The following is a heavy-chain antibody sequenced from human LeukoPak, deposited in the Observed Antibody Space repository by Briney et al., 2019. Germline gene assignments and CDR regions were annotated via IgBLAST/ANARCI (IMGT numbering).Heavy chain of an antibody. CDR2: IPYDGSNK. D-gene: IGHD3-9*01. CDR3: AKGGAYYDILTGYSRPMDV. J-gene: IGHJ6*03. Sequence: GGSLRLSCAASGFTFSTYAMHWVRQAPGKGLEWVAVIPYDGSNKYYADSVKGRFTISRDNSKNTLYLQMNSLRAEDTAVYYCAKGGAYYDILTGYSRPMDVWGKGTTVTISS. V-gene: IGHV3-30*04. CDR1: GFTFSTYA.